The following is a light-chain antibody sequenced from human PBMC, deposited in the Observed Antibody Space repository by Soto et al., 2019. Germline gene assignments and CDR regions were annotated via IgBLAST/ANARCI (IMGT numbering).Light chain of an antibody. CDR3: QQSYSPSLT. Sequence: DIQLTQSPSSLSVAVGDRVIFTCRASQSISNFLNWYQQKPGKAPQVVIYASSLLQSGVPSRFSGRGSGTEFTLTINSLQPEDVATYYCQQSYSPSLTFGGGARVEI. V-gene: IGKV1-39*01. CDR2: ASS. CDR1: QSISNF. J-gene: IGKJ4*01.